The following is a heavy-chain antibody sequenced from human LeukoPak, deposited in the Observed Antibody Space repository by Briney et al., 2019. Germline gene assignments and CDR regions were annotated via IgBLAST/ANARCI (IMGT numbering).Heavy chain of an antibody. D-gene: IGHD3-22*01. V-gene: IGHV1-18*01. CDR3: ALSHYYDSSGFY. CDR2: ISAYNGNT. Sequence: ASVKVSCKASGYTFTSYGISWVRQAPGQGLEWMGWISAYNGNTNYAQTLQGRVTMTTDTSTSTAYMELRSLRSDDTAVYYCALSHYYDSSGFYWGQGTLVTVSS. J-gene: IGHJ4*02. CDR1: GYTFTSYG.